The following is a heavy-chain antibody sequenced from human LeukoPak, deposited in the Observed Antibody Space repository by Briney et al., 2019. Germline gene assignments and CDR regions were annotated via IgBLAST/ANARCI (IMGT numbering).Heavy chain of an antibody. CDR2: ISWDGGST. J-gene: IGHJ3*02. D-gene: IGHD6-19*01. Sequence: GGSLRLSCAASGFTFDDYTMHWVRQAPGKGLEWVSLISWDGGSTYYADSVKGRFTISRDNSKNSLYLQMNSLRTEDTALYYCAKDIQRAVAGTGAGAFDIWGQGTMVTVSS. V-gene: IGHV3-43*01. CDR3: AKDIQRAVAGTGAGAFDI. CDR1: GFTFDDYT.